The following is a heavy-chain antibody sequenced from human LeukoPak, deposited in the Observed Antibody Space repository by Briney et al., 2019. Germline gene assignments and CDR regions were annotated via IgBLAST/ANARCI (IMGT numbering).Heavy chain of an antibody. Sequence: GESLKISCKGSGFNFTNYWIGWVRQMPGKGLEWMGIIYPGDSDTRYSPSFQGQVAISADKSISTAYLQWSSLKASDTAMYYCARQGPYDSSGYYYWGQGTPVTVSS. V-gene: IGHV5-51*01. CDR1: GFNFTNYW. CDR2: IYPGDSDT. CDR3: ARQGPYDSSGYYY. J-gene: IGHJ4*02. D-gene: IGHD3-22*01.